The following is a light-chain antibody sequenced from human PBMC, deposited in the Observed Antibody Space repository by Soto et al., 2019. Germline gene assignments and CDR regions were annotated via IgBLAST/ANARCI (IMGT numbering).Light chain of an antibody. J-gene: IGKJ5*01. Sequence: DIVMTQSPLSLPVTPGEPASISCRSSQSLLHSNGYNYLDWYLQKPGTAPKVLISGASNLHGGVPSRFSGSGSRTDFTLTITHLQSEDFATYYCQHYLNYPITFGQGPRLEIK. V-gene: IGKV2-28*01. CDR1: QSLLHSNGYNY. CDR3: QHYLNYPIT. CDR2: GAS.